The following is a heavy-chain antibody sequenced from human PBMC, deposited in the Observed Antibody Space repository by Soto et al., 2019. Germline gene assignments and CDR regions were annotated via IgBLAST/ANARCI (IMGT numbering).Heavy chain of an antibody. V-gene: IGHV4-31*03. Sequence: SETLSLTCTVSGGSISSGGYYWSWIRQHPGKGLEWIGYIYYSGSTYYNPSLKSRVTISVDTSKNQFSLKLSSVTAADTAVYYCARGSLTEKVDYWGQGTLVTVSS. D-gene: IGHD2-21*02. J-gene: IGHJ4*02. CDR2: IYYSGST. CDR1: GGSISSGGYY. CDR3: ARGSLTEKVDY.